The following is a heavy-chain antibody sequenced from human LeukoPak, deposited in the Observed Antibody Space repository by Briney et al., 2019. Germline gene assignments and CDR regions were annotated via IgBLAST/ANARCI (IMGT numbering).Heavy chain of an antibody. CDR2: IDPNSGGT. CDR1: GYTFTGYY. D-gene: IGHD3-10*01. J-gene: IGHJ6*02. V-gene: IGHV1-2*06. CDR3: ARDVGPIPKLLWLNNYYCMDV. Sequence: ASVKVSCKASGYTFTGYYMHWVRQAPGQGLEWMGRIDPNSGGTNYAQKFQGRVTMTRDTSISTAYMELSRLRSDDTAVYYCARDVGPIPKLLWLNNYYCMDVWGQGTTVTVSS.